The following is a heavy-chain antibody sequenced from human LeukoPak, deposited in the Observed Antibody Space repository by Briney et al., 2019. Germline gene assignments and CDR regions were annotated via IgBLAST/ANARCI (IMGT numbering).Heavy chain of an antibody. J-gene: IGHJ4*02. CDR3: ARRAGEYSHPYDY. CDR2: IYSGGNT. CDR1: GFTFSSYS. V-gene: IGHV3-53*01. D-gene: IGHD4-17*01. Sequence: GGSLRLSCAASGFTFSSYSMNWVRQAPGKGLEWVSFIYSGGNTHYSDSVKGRFTISRDNSKNTLYLQMNSLRADDTAVYYCARRAGEYSHPYDYWGQGTLVTVSS.